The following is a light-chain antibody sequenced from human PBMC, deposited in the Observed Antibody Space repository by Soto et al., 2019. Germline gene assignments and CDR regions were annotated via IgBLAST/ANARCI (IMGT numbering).Light chain of an antibody. J-gene: IGLJ2*01. CDR2: DVS. CDR3: CSYAGSYPVV. Sequence: QSVLTQPRSVSGSPGQSVTISCTGTSSDVGGYNYVSWYQQHPDKAPKLMIYDVSKRPSGVPDRFSGSKSGNTASLTISGLRADDEADYYCCSYAGSYPVVFGGGTKLTVL. V-gene: IGLV2-11*01. CDR1: SSDVGGYNY.